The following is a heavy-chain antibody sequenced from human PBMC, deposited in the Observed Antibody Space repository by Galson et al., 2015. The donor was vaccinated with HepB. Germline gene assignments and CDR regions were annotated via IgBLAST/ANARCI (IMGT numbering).Heavy chain of an antibody. D-gene: IGHD4-23*01. CDR1: ASTFTNYG. CDR2: ISVYNPNT. J-gene: IGHJ5*02. CDR3: ARARYGNSPLDL. V-gene: IGHV1-18*01. Sequence: SVKVSCKASASTFTNYGITWVRQAPGQGLEWMGWISVYNPNTIYAQNLQGRVTMATDTSTNTAYMELRGLRSDDTAVYYCARARYGNSPLDLWGQGTLVTVSS.